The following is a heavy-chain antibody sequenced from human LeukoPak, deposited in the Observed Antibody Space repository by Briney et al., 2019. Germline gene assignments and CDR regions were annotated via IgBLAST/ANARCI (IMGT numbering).Heavy chain of an antibody. V-gene: IGHV3-23*01. CDR2: ISGDGTTT. CDR3: AKRGPSTVTTSYYFDY. Sequence: PGGSLRLSCAASGFTFSDYAVSWVRQAPGKGLEWVSAISGDGTTTYYADSVKGRFTISRDNPKDTVYLQMNSLRAEDTAVYYCAKRGPSTVTTSYYFDYWGQGTLVTVSS. CDR1: GFTFSDYA. D-gene: IGHD4-17*01. J-gene: IGHJ4*02.